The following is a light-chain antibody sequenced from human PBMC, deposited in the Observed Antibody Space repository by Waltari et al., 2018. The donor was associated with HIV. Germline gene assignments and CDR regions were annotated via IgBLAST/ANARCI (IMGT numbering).Light chain of an antibody. CDR2: GVT. Sequence: QSALTQPPSASRSPGQPVTIACTGTSSDVGGYNCVSWYQQYPGKAPKLMIYGVTKRPSGVPDRFSGSKSGNTASLTVSGLQAEDEADYYCSSYAGSNNYVVFGGGTRLTVL. CDR3: SSYAGSNNYVV. CDR1: SSDVGGYNC. V-gene: IGLV2-8*02. J-gene: IGLJ2*01.